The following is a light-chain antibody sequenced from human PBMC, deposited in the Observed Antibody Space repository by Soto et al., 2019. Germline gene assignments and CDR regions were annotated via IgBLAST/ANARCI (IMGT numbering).Light chain of an antibody. CDR3: QHYSNWPPT. J-gene: IGKJ3*01. CDR2: YAS. CDR1: ESVHRN. Sequence: EMVMTQSPATLSVSPGERVTLSCRASESVHRNLAWYQQKPGQGPSLLIYYASTRATGVPDRFTGSGSGTEFTLTISSLQSEDFGVYHCQHYSNWPPTFGPXT. V-gene: IGKV3-15*01.